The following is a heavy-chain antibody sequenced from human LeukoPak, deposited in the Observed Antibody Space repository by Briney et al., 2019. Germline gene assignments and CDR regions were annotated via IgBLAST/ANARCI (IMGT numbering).Heavy chain of an antibody. D-gene: IGHD2-2*01. V-gene: IGHV4-30-4*08. CDR3: ARKQHVPYYFDI. Sequence: PLETLSLTCSVSGGSISSVNYYWSWIRQPPGKGLEWIGYIYYSGSTYYNPSLKSRVTISVDMSKNQFSLKLSSVTAADTAVYYCARKQHVPYYFDIWGQGTQVTVSS. CDR2: IYYSGST. J-gene: IGHJ4*02. CDR1: GGSISSVNYY.